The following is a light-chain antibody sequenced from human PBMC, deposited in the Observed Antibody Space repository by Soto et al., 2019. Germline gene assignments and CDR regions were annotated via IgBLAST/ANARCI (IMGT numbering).Light chain of an antibody. CDR1: SFNIGAGYD. CDR2: GNN. CDR3: QSYDSSLSGSV. J-gene: IGLJ3*02. Sequence: QAVVTQPPSVSGAPGQRVTISCTGSSFNIGAGYDVHGYQQLPGTAPKLLIYGNNNRPSGVPDRFSGSKSDTSASLAITGLQAEDEADYYCQSYDSSLSGSVFGGGTQLTVL. V-gene: IGLV1-40*01.